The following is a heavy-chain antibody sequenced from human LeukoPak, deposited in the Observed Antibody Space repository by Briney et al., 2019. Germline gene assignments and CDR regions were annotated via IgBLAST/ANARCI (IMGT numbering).Heavy chain of an antibody. V-gene: IGHV3-33*06. CDR1: GFTFSSYG. CDR2: IWYDGSNK. J-gene: IGHJ4*02. Sequence: PGRSLRLSCAASGFTFSSYGMHWVRQAPGKGLEWVAVIWYDGSNKYYADSVKGRFTISRDNSKNTLYLQMNSLRAEDTAVYYCAKDISYGWWDYWGQGTLVTVSS. D-gene: IGHD4-17*01. CDR3: AKDISYGWWDY.